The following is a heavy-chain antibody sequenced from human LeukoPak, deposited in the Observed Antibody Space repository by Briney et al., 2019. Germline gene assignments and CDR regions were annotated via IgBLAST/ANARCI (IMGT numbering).Heavy chain of an antibody. V-gene: IGHV3-21*01. D-gene: IGHD6-13*01. CDR2: ISSSSSYI. CDR3: ARDQGVYYYGMDV. CDR1: GFTFSSYS. Sequence: GGSLRLSCAASGFTFSSYSMNWVRQAPGKGLEWVSSISSSSSYIYYVDSVKGRFTISRDNAKNSLYLQMNSLRAEDTAVYYCARDQGVYYYGMDVWGQGTTVTVSS. J-gene: IGHJ6*02.